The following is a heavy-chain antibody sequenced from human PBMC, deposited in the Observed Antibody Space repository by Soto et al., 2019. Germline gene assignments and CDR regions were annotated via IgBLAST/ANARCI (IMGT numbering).Heavy chain of an antibody. Sequence: GGSLRLSCAASGFNFNTYWMYWVRQAPGKGLEWVANIDTDGSRKNYVDSVKGRFIISRDNAKNSLLLQMNSLRADDTAVYYCGRVPLDGNYANGVDVWGQGTMVTVSS. D-gene: IGHD4-17*01. CDR1: GFNFNTYW. CDR3: GRVPLDGNYANGVDV. J-gene: IGHJ6*02. CDR2: IDTDGSRK. V-gene: IGHV3-7*03.